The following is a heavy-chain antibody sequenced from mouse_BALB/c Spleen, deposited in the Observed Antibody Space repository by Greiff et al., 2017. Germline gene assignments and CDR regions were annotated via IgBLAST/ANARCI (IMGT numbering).Heavy chain of an antibody. CDR2: IDPANGNT. CDR1: GFNIKDTY. Sequence: EVKLQESGAELVKPGASVKLSCTASGFNIKDTYMHWVKQRPEQGLEWIGRIDPANGNTKYDPKFQGKATITADTSSNTAYLQLSSLTSEDTAVYYCARDSSGYVGAWFAYWGQGTLVTVSA. CDR3: ARDSSGYVGAWFAY. V-gene: IGHV14-3*02. J-gene: IGHJ3*01. D-gene: IGHD3-2*01.